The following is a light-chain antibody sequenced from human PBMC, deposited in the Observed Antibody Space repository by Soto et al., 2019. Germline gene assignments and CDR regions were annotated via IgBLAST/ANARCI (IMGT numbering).Light chain of an antibody. CDR2: WAS. J-gene: IGKJ1*01. CDR3: QQYYHLWS. V-gene: IGKV4-1*01. Sequence: DFVMTQSPDSLAVSLGERATISCKSSQSVLDSSSGKSYLAWYQQKLGQPPRLLIYWASTRESGVPDRFSAGGSGADFTLTISILQAEDVAIYYCQQYYHLWSFGQGTKVEIK. CDR1: QSVLDSSSGKSY.